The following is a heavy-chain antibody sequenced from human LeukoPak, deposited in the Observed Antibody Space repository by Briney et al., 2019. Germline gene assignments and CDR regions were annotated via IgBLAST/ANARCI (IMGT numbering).Heavy chain of an antibody. Sequence: GGSLRLSCAASGFTFSNAWMSWVRQAPGKGLEWVGRIKSKTDGGTTDYAAPVKGRFTISRDDSKNTLYLQMNSLKTEDTAVYYCTTDYYGSGSYRVSTGGYYFDYWGQGTLVTVSS. V-gene: IGHV3-15*01. CDR1: GFTFSNAW. D-gene: IGHD3-10*01. CDR3: TTDYYGSGSYRVSTGGYYFDY. J-gene: IGHJ4*02. CDR2: IKSKTDGGTT.